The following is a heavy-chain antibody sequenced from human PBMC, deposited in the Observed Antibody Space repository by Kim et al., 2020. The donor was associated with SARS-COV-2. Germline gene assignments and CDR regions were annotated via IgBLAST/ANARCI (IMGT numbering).Heavy chain of an antibody. D-gene: IGHD6-13*01. CDR3: AAFTRAHLSGIFGY. Sequence: YAASVRGRFTISRDNSNNTLYLQMNSLRAEDTAVYYCAAFTRAHLSGIFGYWGQGTLVTVSS. V-gene: IGHV3-23*01. J-gene: IGHJ4*02.